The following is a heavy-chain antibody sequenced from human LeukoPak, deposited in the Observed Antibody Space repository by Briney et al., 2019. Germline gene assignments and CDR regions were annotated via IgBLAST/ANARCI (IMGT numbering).Heavy chain of an antibody. CDR3: ARVGATGYYHYMDV. V-gene: IGHV4-59*11. J-gene: IGHJ6*03. CDR1: GGSISSHY. CDR2: IYYSGST. Sequence: SETLSLTCTVSGGSISSHYWSWIRQPPGKRLEWIGYIYYSGSTNYNPSLKSRVTISVDTSKNQFSLKLSSVTAADTAVYYCARVGATGYYHYMDVWGKGTTVTVSS. D-gene: IGHD1-26*01.